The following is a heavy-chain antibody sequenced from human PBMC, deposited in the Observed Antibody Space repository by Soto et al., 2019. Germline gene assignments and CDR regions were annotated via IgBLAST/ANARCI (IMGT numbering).Heavy chain of an antibody. CDR2: INAGNGNT. J-gene: IGHJ3*02. D-gene: IGHD5-12*01. CDR1: GYTFTSYA. CDR3: ARDRDSGYGGAFDI. V-gene: IGHV1-3*01. Sequence: ASVKVSCKASGYTFTSYAMHWVRQAPGQRLEWMGWINAGNGNTKYSQKFQGRVTMTRDTSASTAYMELSSLRSEDTAVYYCARDRDSGYGGAFDIWGQGTMVTVSS.